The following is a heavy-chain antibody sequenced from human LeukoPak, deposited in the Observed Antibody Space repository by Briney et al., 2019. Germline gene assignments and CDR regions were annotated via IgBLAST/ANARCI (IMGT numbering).Heavy chain of an antibody. CDR2: IYYSGTT. CDR1: GGSINSDRHY. CDR3: ARRGDILTDYAFDY. V-gene: IGHV4-39*01. Sequence: SETLSLTCTVSGGSINSDRHYWDWIRQPPGQGLEWIGNIYYSGTTSYNPSLKSRVTISVDASKNQLSLRLSSVTAADTAVYYCARRGDILTDYAFDYWGQGTLVTVSS. D-gene: IGHD3-9*01. J-gene: IGHJ4*02.